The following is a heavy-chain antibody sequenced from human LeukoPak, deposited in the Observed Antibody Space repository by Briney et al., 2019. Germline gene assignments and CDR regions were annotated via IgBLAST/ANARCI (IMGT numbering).Heavy chain of an antibody. CDR1: GYTFTNYW. CDR3: ARHPGNFYYYMDV. Sequence: GEPLEISCKGSGYTFTNYWIGWVRQMPGKGLEWMGIIYLGDSDTRYSPSFQGHVTISADKPINTVYLQWSSLKASDSAIYYCARHPGNFYYYMDVWGKGTTVTVS. J-gene: IGHJ6*03. D-gene: IGHD1-14*01. V-gene: IGHV5-51*01. CDR2: IYLGDSDT.